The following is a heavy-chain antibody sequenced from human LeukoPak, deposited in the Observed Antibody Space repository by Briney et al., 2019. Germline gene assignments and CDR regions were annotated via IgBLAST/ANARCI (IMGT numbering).Heavy chain of an antibody. V-gene: IGHV3-21*01. CDR2: ISSSSSYI. Sequence: GGSLRLSCAASGFSFIGYNMNWVRQTPGKGLEWVSSISSSSSYIYYADPVKGRFTISRDNAKNSLYLQMNSLRAEDTAVYYCARVGYNSVWYYFDYWGQGTLVTVSS. J-gene: IGHJ4*02. CDR1: GFSFIGYN. CDR3: ARVGYNSVWYYFDY. D-gene: IGHD6-19*01.